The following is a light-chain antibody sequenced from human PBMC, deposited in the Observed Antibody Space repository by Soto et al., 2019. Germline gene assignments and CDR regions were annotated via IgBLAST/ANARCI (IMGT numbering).Light chain of an antibody. CDR1: QSVSSSY. CDR2: GAS. J-gene: IGKJ1*01. V-gene: IGKV3-20*01. CDR3: KQYGSSSCT. Sequence: EIVLTQSPGTLSLSPGERATLSCRASQSVSSSYLAWYQQKPGQAPRLLIYGASSRATGIPDRFRGSGSGTDFSLTMSRLEPEDFAVYYGKQYGSSSCTFGQGTKVDIK.